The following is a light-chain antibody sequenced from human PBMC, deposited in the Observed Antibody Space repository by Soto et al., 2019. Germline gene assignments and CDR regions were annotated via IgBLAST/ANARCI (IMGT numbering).Light chain of an antibody. V-gene: IGLV2-11*01. Sequence: SALTQPHSVSGSPGQSVAISCSGTSSDVGGYNYVSWYQQHPGKAPKIIIFDVNKRPSGVPDRFSGSKSGSTASLTISVLQAEDEADYYCCSYGGSFYVVGTGTKVTVL. J-gene: IGLJ1*01. CDR3: CSYGGSFYV. CDR1: SSDVGGYNY. CDR2: DVN.